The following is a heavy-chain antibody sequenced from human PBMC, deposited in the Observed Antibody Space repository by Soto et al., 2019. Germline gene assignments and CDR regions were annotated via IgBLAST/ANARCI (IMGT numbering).Heavy chain of an antibody. Sequence: GGSLRLSCAASGFSFRSYAMTWVRQAPGKGLQWVSSISGSAGTTYYADSVKGRFTISRDNSKNTLYLQMNSLRAEDTAVYYCEKEMLHYDILYSMDGWGQGTTVTVSS. CDR2: ISGSAGTT. CDR1: GFSFRSYA. J-gene: IGHJ6*02. CDR3: EKEMLHYDILYSMDG. V-gene: IGHV3-23*01. D-gene: IGHD3-9*01.